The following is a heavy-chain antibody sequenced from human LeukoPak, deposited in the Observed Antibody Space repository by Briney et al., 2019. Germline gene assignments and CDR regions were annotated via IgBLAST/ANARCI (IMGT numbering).Heavy chain of an antibody. CDR2: INHSGST. CDR1: GGSFSGYY. V-gene: IGHV4-34*01. Sequence: SETLSLTCAVYGGSFSGYYWCWIRQAPGKGLEWIGEINHSGSTNYNPSLKSRVTISVDTSKNQFSLKLSSVTAADTAVYYCARGGRQGDYWGQGTLVTVSS. J-gene: IGHJ4*02. CDR3: ARGGRQGDY. D-gene: IGHD1-26*01.